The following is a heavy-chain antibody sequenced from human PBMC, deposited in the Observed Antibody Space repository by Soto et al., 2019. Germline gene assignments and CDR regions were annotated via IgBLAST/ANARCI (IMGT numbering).Heavy chain of an antibody. V-gene: IGHV4-30-4*01. D-gene: IGHD3-22*01. Sequence: KPSETLSLTCTVSGGSISSGDYYWSWIRQPPGKGLEWIGYIYYSGSTYYNPSLKSRVTISVDTSKNQFSLKLSSVTAADTAVYYCARVVRKDDSSGYIFDYWGQGTLVTVSS. CDR1: GGSISSGDYY. J-gene: IGHJ4*02. CDR2: IYYSGST. CDR3: ARVVRKDDSSGYIFDY.